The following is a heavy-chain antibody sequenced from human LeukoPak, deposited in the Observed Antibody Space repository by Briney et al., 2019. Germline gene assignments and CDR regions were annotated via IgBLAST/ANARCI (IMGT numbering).Heavy chain of an antibody. J-gene: IGHJ6*02. Sequence: SETLSLTCAVYGGSFSGYYWSWIRQPPGKGLEWIGEINHSGSTNYNPSLKSRVTISVDTSKNQFSLKLSSVTAADTAVYYCARGRYGSGCYYYYYGMDVWGQGATVTVSS. CDR3: ARGRYGSGCYYYYYGMDV. D-gene: IGHD3-10*01. V-gene: IGHV4-34*01. CDR2: INHSGST. CDR1: GGSFSGYY.